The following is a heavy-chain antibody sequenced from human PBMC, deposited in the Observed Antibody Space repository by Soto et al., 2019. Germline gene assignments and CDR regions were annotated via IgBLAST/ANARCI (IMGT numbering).Heavy chain of an antibody. CDR2: INPDSGVT. CDR1: GYLFTGYY. CDR3: ARGGGSQAYYKTAHDGAFGF. Sequence: VQLVQSGAEVREPGASVKVSCKASGYLFTGYYIHWVRQAPGQGLEWMGWINPDSGVTNSAQRFLGLVTKTREKALGTAYKEVNGPKSDATAVYYCARGGGSQAYYKTAHDGAFGFWGQGTVVTVSS. V-gene: IGHV1-2*04. D-gene: IGHD3-10*01. J-gene: IGHJ3*01.